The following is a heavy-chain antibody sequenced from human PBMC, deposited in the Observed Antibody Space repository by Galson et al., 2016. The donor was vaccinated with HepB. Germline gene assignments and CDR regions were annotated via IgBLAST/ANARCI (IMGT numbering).Heavy chain of an antibody. CDR1: GFNFGNYA. CDR3: VKYFYGSGSYFSVGHDH. Sequence: SLRLSCAASGFNFGNYAMNWVRQAPGKGPEWVSSIKGGGASPKYADSVTGRFTISRDNTHNTLHLQMNSLRAEDTAVYYCVKYFYGSGSYFSVGHDHWGQGTLVTVSS. J-gene: IGHJ4*02. CDR2: IKGGGASP. V-gene: IGHV3-23*01. D-gene: IGHD3-10*01.